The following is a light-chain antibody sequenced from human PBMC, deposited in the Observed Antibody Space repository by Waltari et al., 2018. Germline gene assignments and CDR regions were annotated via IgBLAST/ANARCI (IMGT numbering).Light chain of an antibody. CDR3: CSYAGSYIYV. V-gene: IGLV2-11*01. CDR1: SSNVGGYGY. CDR2: DVT. J-gene: IGLJ1*01. Sequence: QSALTQPRPVSGPPGQSITIACAGTSSNVGGYGYVPWYQQYPGKAPKLIIYDVTTRPSGVPDRFSGSKSANTASLTISGLQAEDEADYYCCSYAGSYIYVFGSGTKVTVL.